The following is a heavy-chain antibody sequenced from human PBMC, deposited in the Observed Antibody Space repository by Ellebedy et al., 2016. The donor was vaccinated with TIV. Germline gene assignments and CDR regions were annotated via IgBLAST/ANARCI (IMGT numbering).Heavy chain of an antibody. CDR1: GFTFSSYA. Sequence: GGSLRLSXAASGFTFSSYAMHWVRQAPGKGLEWVAVISYDGSNKYYADSVKGRFTISRDNSKNTLYLQMNSLRAEDTAVYYCAREGDSSWLPAYYYYGMDVWGQGTTVTVSS. D-gene: IGHD6-13*01. V-gene: IGHV3-30-3*01. CDR2: ISYDGSNK. J-gene: IGHJ6*02. CDR3: AREGDSSWLPAYYYYGMDV.